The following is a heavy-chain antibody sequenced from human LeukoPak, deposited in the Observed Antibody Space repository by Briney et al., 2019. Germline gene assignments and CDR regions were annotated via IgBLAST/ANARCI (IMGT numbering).Heavy chain of an antibody. Sequence: KPGGSLRLSCAVSGFTFGNSAMSWVRQAPGKGLEWIGYIYSSGSTSYNPSLKSRVTISVDTSKNQFSLKLSSVTAADTAVYYCARHPCSGGSCPNPFDPWGQGTLVTVSS. CDR1: GFTFGNSA. D-gene: IGHD2-15*01. CDR2: IYSSGST. J-gene: IGHJ5*02. V-gene: IGHV4-59*08. CDR3: ARHPCSGGSCPNPFDP.